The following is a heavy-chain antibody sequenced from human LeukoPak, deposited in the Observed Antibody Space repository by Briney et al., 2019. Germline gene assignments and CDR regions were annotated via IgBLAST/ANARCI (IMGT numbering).Heavy chain of an antibody. V-gene: IGHV3-11*06. CDR2: ICSSGSLT. Sequence: GGSLRLSCAASGFTFSDYYMNWVRQAPGKGLEWLSYICSSGSLTNYVDSVKGRFTISRDNSKNTLYLQMNSLRAEDTAVYYCAAGLSDYDTLSSRYFFNYWGQGTLVTVSS. CDR1: GFTFSDYY. CDR3: AAGLSDYDTLSSRYFFNY. D-gene: IGHD5-12*01. J-gene: IGHJ4*02.